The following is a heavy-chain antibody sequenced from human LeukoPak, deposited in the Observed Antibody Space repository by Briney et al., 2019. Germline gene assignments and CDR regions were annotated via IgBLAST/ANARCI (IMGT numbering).Heavy chain of an antibody. D-gene: IGHD3-22*01. J-gene: IGHJ4*02. CDR3: AKDGGYYYDLDY. Sequence: GGSLRLSCAASGFTFSSYGMSWVRQAPGKGLEWVSTISGSGGSTYYADSVKGRFTISRDNSKSTLYLQMNSLRAEDTAVYYCAKDGGYYYDLDYWGQGTLVTVSS. CDR2: ISGSGGST. V-gene: IGHV3-23*01. CDR1: GFTFSSYG.